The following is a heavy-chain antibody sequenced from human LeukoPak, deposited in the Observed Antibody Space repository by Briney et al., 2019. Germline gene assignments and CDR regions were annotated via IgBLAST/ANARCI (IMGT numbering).Heavy chain of an antibody. Sequence: GGSLRLSCAASGFTVSNKYMTWGRQAPGKGLEWVSLIYNDGRTYYADSVKGRFTISRDNSKNSLYLQMNSLRAEDTALYYCARATHYYESSGYDYWGQGTLVTVSS. CDR2: IYNDGRT. CDR1: GFTVSNKY. CDR3: ARATHYYESSGYDY. D-gene: IGHD3-22*01. V-gene: IGHV3-53*01. J-gene: IGHJ4*02.